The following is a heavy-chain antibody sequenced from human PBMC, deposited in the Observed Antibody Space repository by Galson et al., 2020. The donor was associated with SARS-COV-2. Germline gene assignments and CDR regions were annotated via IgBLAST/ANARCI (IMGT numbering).Heavy chain of an antibody. J-gene: IGHJ4*02. CDR1: GFTFSSYA. CDR3: ARGAQWLVYY. CDR2: ISYDGSNK. Sequence: GESLKISCAASGFTFSSYAMHWVRQAPGKGLEWVAVISYDGSNKYYADSVKGRFTISRDNSKNTLYLQMNSLRAEDTAVYYCARGAQWLVYYWGQGTLVTVSS. D-gene: IGHD6-19*01. V-gene: IGHV3-30*04.